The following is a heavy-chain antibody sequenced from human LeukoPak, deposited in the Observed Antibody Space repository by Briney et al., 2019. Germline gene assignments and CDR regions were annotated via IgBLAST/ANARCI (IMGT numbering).Heavy chain of an antibody. CDR3: ARVSCSTSCYWAWFDP. J-gene: IGHJ5*02. CDR2: IIPIFGTA. D-gene: IGHD2-2*01. V-gene: IGHV1-69*13. Sequence: ASVKVSCKASGGTFSSYAISWVRQAPGQGLEWMGGIIPIFGTANYAQKFQGRVTITADESTSTAYMELSSLRSEDTAVYYCARVSCSTSCYWAWFDPWGQGTLVTVSS. CDR1: GGTFSSYA.